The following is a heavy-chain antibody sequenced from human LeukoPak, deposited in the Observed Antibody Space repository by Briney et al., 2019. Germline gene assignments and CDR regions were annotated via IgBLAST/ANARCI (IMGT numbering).Heavy chain of an antibody. J-gene: IGHJ4*02. V-gene: IGHV4-4*02. Sequence: PSGTLSLTCGVSGGSISNTNWWSWVRQPPGQGLEWIGEISLTGLTHYNPSLESRVTVSLDKSKNQLSLNLTSVTAADTAVYYCSRENGAFSPFGYWGQGTLSPSSQ. D-gene: IGHD2-8*01. CDR2: ISLTGLT. CDR1: GGSISNTNW. CDR3: SRENGAFSPFGY.